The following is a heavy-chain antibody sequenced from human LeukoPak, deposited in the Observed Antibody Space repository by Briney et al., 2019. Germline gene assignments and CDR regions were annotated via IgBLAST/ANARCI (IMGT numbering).Heavy chain of an antibody. CDR2: IGGRDSGT. J-gene: IGHJ4*02. CDR3: VRQQTPHGNFDY. V-gene: IGHV3-23*01. D-gene: IGHD1-1*01. CDR1: GFTFSNYA. Sequence: GESLRLSCVASGFTFSNYAMIWVRQTPGKGLEWVSAIGGRDSGTYYTDSVKGRFTISRENAKNSLSLQMNSLRAEDTAVYYCVRQQTPHGNFDYWGQGTLVTVSS.